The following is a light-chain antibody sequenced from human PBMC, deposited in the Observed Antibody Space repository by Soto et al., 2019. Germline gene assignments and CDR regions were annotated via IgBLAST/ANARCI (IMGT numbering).Light chain of an antibody. CDR3: QSYDSSLTISWV. Sequence: QSVLTQPPSVSGAPGQRVTIACTGSNSNIGAGYDVHWYRHFPGAAPKLLLSGNSHRPSGVPDRFSGSKSGTSASLAITGLQAEDEADYYCQSYDSSLTISWVFGGGTKLTVL. V-gene: IGLV1-40*01. CDR2: GNS. J-gene: IGLJ3*02. CDR1: NSNIGAGYD.